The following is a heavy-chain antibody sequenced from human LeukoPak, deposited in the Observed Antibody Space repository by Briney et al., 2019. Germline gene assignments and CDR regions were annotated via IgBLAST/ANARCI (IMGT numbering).Heavy chain of an antibody. CDR3: ASSAAASPSIAVAGTSDDAFDI. CDR1: GFTVSSNY. Sequence: PGGSLRLSCAASGFTVSSNYMSWVRQAPGKGLEWVSVIYSGGSTYYADSVKGRFTISRDNSKNTLYLQMNSLRAEDTAVYYCASSAAASPSIAVAGTSDDAFDIWGQGTMVTVSS. V-gene: IGHV3-66*01. J-gene: IGHJ3*02. CDR2: IYSGGST. D-gene: IGHD6-19*01.